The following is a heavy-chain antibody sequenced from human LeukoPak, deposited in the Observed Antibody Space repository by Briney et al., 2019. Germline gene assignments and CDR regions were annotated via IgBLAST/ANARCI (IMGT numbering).Heavy chain of an antibody. CDR1: GGSISSYY. Sequence: SETLSLTCTVSGGSISSYYWSWIRQPPGKGLEWIGYIYYSGSTNYNPSLKSRATISVDTSKNQFSLKLSSVTAADTAVYYCARATWVRGVISRLDYWGQGTLVTVSS. V-gene: IGHV4-59*01. D-gene: IGHD3-10*01. J-gene: IGHJ4*02. CDR3: ARATWVRGVISRLDY. CDR2: IYYSGST.